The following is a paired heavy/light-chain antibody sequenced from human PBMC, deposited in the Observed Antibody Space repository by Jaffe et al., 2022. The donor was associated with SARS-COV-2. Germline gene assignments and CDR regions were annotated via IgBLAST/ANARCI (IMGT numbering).Heavy chain of an antibody. V-gene: IGHV3-23*04. CDR1: GFIFSRYA. D-gene: IGHD6-19*01. Sequence: EVQLVESGGGLVQPGGSLRLSCVASGFIFSRYAMSWVRQTPGKGLEWISVITNSGSSTYYADSVKGRFTVSRDNSRNTLYLQMNSLRAEETAIYYCARVRIAVIGWDDAFDIWGQGTMVTASS. CDR3: ARVRIAVIGWDDAFDI. CDR2: ITNSGSST. J-gene: IGHJ3*02.
Light chain of an antibody. CDR1: QSLLHSNGYNY. CDR2: LGS. Sequence: DIVMTQSPLSLPVTPGEPASISCRSSQSLLHSNGYNYLDWYLQRPGQSPQLLIYLGSNRASGVPDRFSGSGSGTDFTLKISRVEAEDVGVYYCMEALQTPWTFGQGTKVEIK. V-gene: IGKV2-28*01. CDR3: MEALQTPWT. J-gene: IGKJ1*01.